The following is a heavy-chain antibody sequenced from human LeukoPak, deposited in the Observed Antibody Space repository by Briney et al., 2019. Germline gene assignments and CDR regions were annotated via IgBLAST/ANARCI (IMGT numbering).Heavy chain of an antibody. D-gene: IGHD6-19*01. V-gene: IGHV1-3*01. Sequence: ASVKVSCKASGYTFTSYAMHWVRQAPGQRLEWMGWISAGNGNTKYSQKFQGRVTITRDTSASTAYMELSSLRSEDTAVYYCARPSAYSSGWGFDYWGQGTLVTVSS. CDR3: ARPSAYSSGWGFDY. CDR2: ISAGNGNT. J-gene: IGHJ4*02. CDR1: GYTFTSYA.